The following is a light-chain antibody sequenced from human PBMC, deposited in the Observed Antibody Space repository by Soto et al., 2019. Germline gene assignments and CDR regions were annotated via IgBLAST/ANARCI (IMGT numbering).Light chain of an antibody. CDR2: WAS. Sequence: DIVMTQSPDSLAVSLGERATINCKSSQSALYSSNNKNYLAWYQQKPGQPPKLLIYWASTRESGVPDRFSGSGSGTDFTLTISSLQAEDVAVYYCQQYYSTPSCGGGTKVEIK. J-gene: IGKJ4*01. CDR1: QSALYSSNNKNY. V-gene: IGKV4-1*01. CDR3: QQYYSTPS.